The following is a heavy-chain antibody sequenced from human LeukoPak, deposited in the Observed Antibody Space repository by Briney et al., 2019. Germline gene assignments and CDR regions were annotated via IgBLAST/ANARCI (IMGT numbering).Heavy chain of an antibody. D-gene: IGHD5-18*01. CDR2: IYSIGST. V-gene: IGHV4-61*05. J-gene: IGHJ5*02. CDR3: ARHPTALVSYGFDP. Sequence: SETLSLTCSVSGGSISGTSYCWGWIRQPPGKGLEWIGYIYSIGSTNYNPSLESRVTISVDTSKNQFSLKLSSVTAADTAIYYCARHPTALVSYGFDPWGQGTLVTVSS. CDR1: GGSISGTSYC.